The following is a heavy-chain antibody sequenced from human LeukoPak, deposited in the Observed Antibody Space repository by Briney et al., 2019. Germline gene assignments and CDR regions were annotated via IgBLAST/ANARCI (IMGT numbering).Heavy chain of an antibody. D-gene: IGHD2-15*01. V-gene: IGHV4-39*01. CDR2: TYYRGTT. Sequence: SETLSLTCTVSGDSVSNNNYFWGWIRQPPGKGLEWIGSTYYRGTTYYNPSVESRVTISADTSKNQLSLKLSSVTAPDTAVYYCARHGPGEIVGEIPAPTRWFDPWGQGTLVTVSS. CDR3: ARHGPGEIVGEIPAPTRWFDP. J-gene: IGHJ5*02. CDR1: GDSVSNNNYF.